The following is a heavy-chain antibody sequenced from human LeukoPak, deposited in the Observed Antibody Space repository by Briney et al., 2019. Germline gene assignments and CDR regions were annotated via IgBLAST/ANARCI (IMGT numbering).Heavy chain of an antibody. Sequence: QPGGSLRLSCAASGFTFSGSAMHWVRQASGKGLEWVGRIRSRVSSYATAYGASVKGRFTISRDDSKNTAYLHMNSLKTEDTAVYYCTSQKPLGFYSGDSYYDGFAFDIWGQGTMVTVSS. J-gene: IGHJ3*02. CDR1: GFTFSGSA. CDR2: IRSRVSSYAT. V-gene: IGHV3-73*01. D-gene: IGHD2-15*01. CDR3: TSQKPLGFYSGDSYYDGFAFDI.